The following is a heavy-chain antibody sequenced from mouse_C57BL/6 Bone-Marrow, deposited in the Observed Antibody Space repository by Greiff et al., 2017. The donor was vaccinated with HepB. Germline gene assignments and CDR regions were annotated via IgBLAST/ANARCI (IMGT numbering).Heavy chain of an antibody. J-gene: IGHJ3*01. D-gene: IGHD1-1*02. V-gene: IGHV5-6*01. CDR1: GFTFSSYG. Sequence: EVKLVESGGDLVKPGGSLKLSCAASGFTFSSYGMSWVRQTPDKRLEWVATISSGGSYTYYPDSVKGRFTISRDNAKNTLYLQMSSLKSEDTAMYYCARQYYGFFAYWGQGTLVTVSA. CDR2: ISSGGSYT. CDR3: ARQYYGFFAY.